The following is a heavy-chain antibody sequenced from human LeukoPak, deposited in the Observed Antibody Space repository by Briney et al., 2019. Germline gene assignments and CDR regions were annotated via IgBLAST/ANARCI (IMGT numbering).Heavy chain of an antibody. CDR3: ARESYYGSGSEGCFAY. CDR1: GDSISSYY. J-gene: IGHJ4*02. D-gene: IGHD3-10*01. Sequence: SETLSLTCTVSGDSISSYYWSWIRQPPGKGLEWIGNMYYSGSTNYNPSLKSRVTISVDTSKNQFSLKLSSVTAADTAVYYCARESYYGSGSEGCFAYWGQGTLVTVSS. CDR2: MYYSGST. V-gene: IGHV4-59*01.